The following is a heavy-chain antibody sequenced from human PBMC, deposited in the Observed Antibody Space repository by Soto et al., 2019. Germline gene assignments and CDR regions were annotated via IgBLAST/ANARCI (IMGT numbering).Heavy chain of an antibody. CDR1: GFTFSSYS. CDR3: AIDSYFDWSPY. Sequence: EVQLVESGGGLVQPGGSLRLSCAASGFTFSSYSMNWVRQAPGKGLEWVSYISSSSSTIYYADSVKGRFTISRDNAKNSLYLLMNSLRDEDTAVYYCAIDSYFDWSPYWGQGTLVTVSS. D-gene: IGHD3-9*01. J-gene: IGHJ4*02. CDR2: ISSSSSTI. V-gene: IGHV3-48*02.